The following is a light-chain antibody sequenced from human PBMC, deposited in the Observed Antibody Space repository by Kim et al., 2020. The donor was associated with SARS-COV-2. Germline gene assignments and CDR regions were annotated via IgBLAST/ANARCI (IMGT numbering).Light chain of an antibody. CDR1: NIGSKS. Sequence: SYELTQPPSVSVAPGKTARITCGGNNIGSKSVHWYQQKPGQAPVLVIYYDSDRPSGIPERFSGSNSGNTATLTISRVEAGDEADYYCQVYDSSSDHQVFGGGTQLTVL. CDR2: YDS. CDR3: QVYDSSSDHQV. J-gene: IGLJ3*02. V-gene: IGLV3-21*04.